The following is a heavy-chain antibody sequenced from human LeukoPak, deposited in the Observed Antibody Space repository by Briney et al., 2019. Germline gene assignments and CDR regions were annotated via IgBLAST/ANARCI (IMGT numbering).Heavy chain of an antibody. CDR3: ARVGATVTTTLDYFDY. D-gene: IGHD4-11*01. V-gene: IGHV7-4-1*02. Sequence: ASVKVSCKASGYTFTSYAMNWVRQAPGQGLEWMGWINTNTGNPTYAHGFTGRFVFSLDTSVSTAYLQISSLKAEDTAVYYCARVGATVTTTLDYFDYWGQGTLVTVSS. J-gene: IGHJ4*02. CDR2: INTNTGNP. CDR1: GYTFTSYA.